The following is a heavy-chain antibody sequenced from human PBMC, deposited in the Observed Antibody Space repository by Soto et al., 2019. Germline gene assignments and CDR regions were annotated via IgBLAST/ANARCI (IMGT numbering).Heavy chain of an antibody. Sequence: EVQLLESGGGLVQPGGSLRLSCAASGFTFSSYAMHWVRQAPGKGLEWVSVISGSGGSTYYADSVKGRFTISRDNSKNTLYLQMNSLRAEDTAVYYCARRSSSWYFDYWGQGTLFTVSS. CDR3: ARRSSSWYFDY. V-gene: IGHV3-23*01. CDR1: GFTFSSYA. D-gene: IGHD6-13*01. CDR2: ISGSGGST. J-gene: IGHJ4*02.